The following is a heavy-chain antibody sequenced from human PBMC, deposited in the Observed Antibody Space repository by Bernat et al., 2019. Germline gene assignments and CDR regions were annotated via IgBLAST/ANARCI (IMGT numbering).Heavy chain of an antibody. CDR2: IWYDGSNK. J-gene: IGHJ6*03. CDR1: GFTFRSYG. CDR3: AREEYDFWSGPGDPRYMDV. Sequence: QVQLVESGGGVVQPGRSLRLLCAASGFTFRSYGMHWVRQAPGKGLEWVAVIWYDGSNKYYADSVKGRFTISRDNSKNTLYLQMNSLRAEDTAVYYCAREEYDFWSGPGDPRYMDVWGKGTTVTVSS. D-gene: IGHD3-3*01. V-gene: IGHV3-33*01.